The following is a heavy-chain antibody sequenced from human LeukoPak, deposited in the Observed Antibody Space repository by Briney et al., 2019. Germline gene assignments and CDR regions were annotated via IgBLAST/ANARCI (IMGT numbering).Heavy chain of an antibody. Sequence: PSKTLSLTCTVSGGSISSSSYYWGWIRQPPGKGLEWIGSIYYSGSTYYNPSLKSRVTISVDTSKNQFSLKLSSVTAADTAVYYCARRGYSSYLLLHYGMDVWGQGTTVTVSS. CDR3: ARRGYSSYLLLHYGMDV. J-gene: IGHJ6*02. CDR1: GGSISSSSYY. CDR2: IYYSGST. D-gene: IGHD6-13*01. V-gene: IGHV4-39*07.